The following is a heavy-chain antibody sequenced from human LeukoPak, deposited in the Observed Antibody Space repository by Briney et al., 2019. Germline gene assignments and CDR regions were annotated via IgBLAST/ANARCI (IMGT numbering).Heavy chain of an antibody. V-gene: IGHV1-69*04. J-gene: IGHJ5*02. CDR1: EGTFSSYA. D-gene: IGHD3-9*01. CDR2: IIPILGIA. CDR3: ARVGYDILTGYYSNWFDP. Sequence: SVKVSCKASEGTFSSYAISWVRQAPGQGLEWMGRIIPILGIANYAQKFQGRVTITADKSTSTAYMELSSLRSEDTAVYYCARVGYDILTGYYSNWFDPWGQGTLVTVSS.